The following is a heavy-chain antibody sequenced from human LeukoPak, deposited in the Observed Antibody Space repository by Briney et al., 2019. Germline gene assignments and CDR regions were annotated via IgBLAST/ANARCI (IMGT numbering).Heavy chain of an antibody. J-gene: IGHJ1*01. V-gene: IGHV3-23*01. CDR2: ISGSGGST. Sequence: GGSLRLSCAASGFTFSDYWMHWVRQVPGKGLEWVSVISGSGGSTYHPDSVKGRFTISRDNSKNTLYLQKNRLRDEDTGVYYCAKEGSGGWGQGTLVTVSS. CDR1: GFTFSDYW. CDR3: AKEGSGG. D-gene: IGHD2-8*02.